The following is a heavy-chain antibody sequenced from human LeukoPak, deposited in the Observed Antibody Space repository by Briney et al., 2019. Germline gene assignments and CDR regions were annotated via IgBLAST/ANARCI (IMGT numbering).Heavy chain of an antibody. V-gene: IGHV4-59*01. CDR1: GGSIRGYY. D-gene: IGHD1-26*01. J-gene: IGHJ5*02. CDR3: ARCVGSNWFDP. Sequence: PSETLSLTCTVSGGSIRGYYWSWIRQPPGKGLEWIGYMDYSGSTNYNPSLKSRVTMSVDTSKNQFSLKMGSVTAADTAVYYCARCVGSNWFDPWGQGTLVTVSS. CDR2: MDYSGST.